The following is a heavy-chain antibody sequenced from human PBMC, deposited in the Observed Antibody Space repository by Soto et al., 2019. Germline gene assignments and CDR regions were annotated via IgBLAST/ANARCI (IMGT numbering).Heavy chain of an antibody. J-gene: IGHJ5*02. CDR2: IYYSGST. V-gene: IGHV4-31*03. CDR1: GGSISSGGYY. CDR3: ARGIYGDSWFDP. Sequence: SETLSLTCTVSGGSISSGGYYWSWIRQHPGKGLEWIGYIYYSGSTYYNPSLKSRVTISVDTSKNQFSLKLSSVTAADTAVYYCARGIYGDSWFDPWGQGTLVTVSS. D-gene: IGHD4-17*01.